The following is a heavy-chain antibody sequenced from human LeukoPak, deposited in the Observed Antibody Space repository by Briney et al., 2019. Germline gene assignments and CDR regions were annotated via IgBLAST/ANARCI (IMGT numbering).Heavy chain of an antibody. CDR3: AKDPNYYDSSGYAFDY. J-gene: IGHJ4*02. CDR2: ISGSGGST. D-gene: IGHD3-22*01. V-gene: IGHV3-23*01. CDR1: GFTFSSYA. Sequence: GGSLRLSCAASGFTFSSYAMSWVRQAPGKGLEWVSAISGSGGSTYYADSVKGRFTISRDNSKNTLDLQMNSLRAEDTAVYYCAKDPNYYDSSGYAFDYWGQGTLVTVSS.